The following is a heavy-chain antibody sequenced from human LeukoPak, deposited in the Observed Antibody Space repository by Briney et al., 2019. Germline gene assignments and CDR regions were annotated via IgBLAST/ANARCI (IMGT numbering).Heavy chain of an antibody. CDR2: LNGDGTTT. D-gene: IGHD6-13*01. CDR1: GFTFSSYW. J-gene: IGHJ3*02. V-gene: IGHV3-74*01. CDR3: AILVSSRYTGDSFDI. Sequence: AGGSLRLSCAASGFTFSSYWMHWVRQAPGKGLVWVSRLNGDGTTTTYADSVKGRFTISRDNAKNTLYLQMNSLRAEDTAVYYCAILVSSRYTGDSFDIWGQETMVTVSS.